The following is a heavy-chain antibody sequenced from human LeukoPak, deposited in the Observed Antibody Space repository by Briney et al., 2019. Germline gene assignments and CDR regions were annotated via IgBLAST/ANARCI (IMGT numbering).Heavy chain of an antibody. D-gene: IGHD2-2*01. CDR2: INHSGST. Sequence: SETLSLTCAVYGGSFSGYYWSWIRQPPGKGLEWIGEINHSGSTNYNPSLKSRVTISVDTSKNQFTLKLSSVTAADTAVYYCARAPRLATYCSSTSCYGRYGMDVRGKGTTVTVSS. J-gene: IGHJ6*04. CDR1: GGSFSGYY. V-gene: IGHV4-34*01. CDR3: ARAPRLATYCSSTSCYGRYGMDV.